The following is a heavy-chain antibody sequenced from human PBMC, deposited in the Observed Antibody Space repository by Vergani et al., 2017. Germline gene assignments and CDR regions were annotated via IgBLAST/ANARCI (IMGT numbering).Heavy chain of an antibody. D-gene: IGHD3-16*01. CDR1: GGSMSDFY. CDR3: ARHDSGHYDSSYYGLDV. CDR2: IYPNGNG. J-gene: IGHJ6*02. V-gene: IGHV4-4*07. Sequence: QVHLQESGPGVVKPSDTLSLTCTVSGGSMSDFYWTWIRQPAGGGLEWIGRIYPNGNGNYNESLRSRLTMSIDTSRSQFSLKLSSVTAADSAVYYCARHDSGHYDSSYYGLDVWGQGTTVTVSS.